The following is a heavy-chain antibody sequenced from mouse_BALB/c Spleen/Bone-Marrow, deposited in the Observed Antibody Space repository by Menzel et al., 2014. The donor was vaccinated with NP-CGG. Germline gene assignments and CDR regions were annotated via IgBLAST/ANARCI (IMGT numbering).Heavy chain of an antibody. V-gene: IGHV1-5*01. CDR1: GYSFTSYW. J-gene: IGHJ4*01. D-gene: IGHD2-4*01. CDR3: TRGAYYDYSYYAMDY. Sequence: VQLQQSGTVLARPGASVKMPCKASGYSFTSYWMHWVKQRPGQGLEWIGAIYPGNSDTSYNQKFKGKAKLTAVTSASTAYMELSSLTNEDSAVYYCTRGAYYDYSYYAMDYWGQGTSVTVSS. CDR2: IYPGNSDT.